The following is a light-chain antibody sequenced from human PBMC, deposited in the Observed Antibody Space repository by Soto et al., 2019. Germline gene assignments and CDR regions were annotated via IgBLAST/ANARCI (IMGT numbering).Light chain of an antibody. CDR2: DAS. J-gene: IGKJ5*01. V-gene: IGKV3-11*01. CDR1: QSVSRY. CDR3: QQRNDWRRGT. Sequence: EIVLTQSPATLSLSPGERATLSCRAGQSVSRYLAWYQQKPGQAPRLLIYDASNRATGVPVRFSGSGSGTDFTLTISSLEPEDFAVYYCQQRNDWRRGTFGQGTRREIK.